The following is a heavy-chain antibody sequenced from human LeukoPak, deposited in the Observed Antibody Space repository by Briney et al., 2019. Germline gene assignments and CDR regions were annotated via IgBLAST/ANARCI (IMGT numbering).Heavy chain of an antibody. V-gene: IGHV4-38-2*01. J-gene: IGHJ3*02. Sequence: GSLRLSCAASGFTFSNAWMSWIRQPPGKRLEWIGSIYYSGSTYYNPSLKSRVTISVDTSKNQFSLKLSSVTAADTAVYYCARPSGSDAPIWGQGTMVTVSS. CDR3: ARPSGSDAPI. CDR2: IYYSGST. CDR1: GFTFSNAW. D-gene: IGHD5-12*01.